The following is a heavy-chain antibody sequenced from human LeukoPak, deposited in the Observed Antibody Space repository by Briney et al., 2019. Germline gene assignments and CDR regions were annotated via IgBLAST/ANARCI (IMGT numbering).Heavy chain of an antibody. CDR2: IYTSGST. D-gene: IGHD3-10*01. Sequence: KPSETLSLTCTVSGGSISSYYWSWIRQPAGKGLEWIGRIYTSGSTNYNPSLKSRVTMSVDTSKNQFSLKLSSVTAADTAVYYCARVWYYGSGSHWPLGMDVWGQGTTDTVSS. CDR1: GGSISSYY. CDR3: ARVWYYGSGSHWPLGMDV. V-gene: IGHV4-4*07. J-gene: IGHJ6*02.